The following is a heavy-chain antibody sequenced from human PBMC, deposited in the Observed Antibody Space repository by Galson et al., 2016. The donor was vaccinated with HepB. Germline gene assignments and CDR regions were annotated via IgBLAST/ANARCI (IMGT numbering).Heavy chain of an antibody. CDR1: GFTFSSHA. CDR2: MDILGDG. J-gene: IGHJ4*02. Sequence: SLRLSCAASGFTFSSHAMHWVRQAAGKGLEWVSAMDILGDGYYSDSVKGRFTISRENAKSSLYLHMNSLRAEDTALYYCAVIAVAGGTSDYWGQGTLVTVSS. D-gene: IGHD6-19*01. CDR3: AVIAVAGGTSDY. V-gene: IGHV3-13*01.